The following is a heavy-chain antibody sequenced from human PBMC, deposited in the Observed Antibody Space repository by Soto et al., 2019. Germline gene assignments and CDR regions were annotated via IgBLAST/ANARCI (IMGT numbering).Heavy chain of an antibody. V-gene: IGHV3-21*01. CDR3: TRDASRDSSARGWFDP. D-gene: IGHD6-13*01. CDR2: ISSNSAYI. Sequence: GGSLRLSCAASGFTFRSFTMNWVRQAPGKGLEWVSTISSNSAYIYYTDALRGRFTISRDNAKNSLHLQMNSLRVEDTAVYYCTRDASRDSSARGWFDPWGPGTLVTVSS. CDR1: GFTFRSFT. J-gene: IGHJ5*02.